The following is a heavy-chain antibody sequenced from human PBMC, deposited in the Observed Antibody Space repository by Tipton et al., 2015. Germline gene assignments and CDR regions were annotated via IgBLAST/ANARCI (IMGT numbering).Heavy chain of an antibody. D-gene: IGHD3-22*01. CDR1: GGSISSSFYY. Sequence: TLSLTCTVSGGSISSSFYYWGWIRQPPGKGLEWIGSIYYSGSTYYNPSLKSRVTISVDKSKNQFSLKLSSVTAADTAVYYCARGTKWLLLLKAFDIWGQGTMVTVSS. J-gene: IGHJ3*02. V-gene: IGHV4-39*07. CDR3: ARGTKWLLLLKAFDI. CDR2: IYYSGST.